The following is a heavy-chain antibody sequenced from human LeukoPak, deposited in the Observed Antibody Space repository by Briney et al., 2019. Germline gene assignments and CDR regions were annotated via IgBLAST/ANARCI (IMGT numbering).Heavy chain of an antibody. D-gene: IGHD3-10*01. CDR3: ARGSVRVRGVNGYYYYYGMDV. Sequence: PSETLSLTCAVYGGSFSGYYWSWIRQPPGKGLEWIGEINHSGSTNYNPSLKSRVTISVDTSKNQFSLQLSSVTAADTAVYYCARGSVRVRGVNGYYYYYGMDVWGQGTTVTVSS. V-gene: IGHV4-34*01. J-gene: IGHJ6*02. CDR1: GGSFSGYY. CDR2: INHSGST.